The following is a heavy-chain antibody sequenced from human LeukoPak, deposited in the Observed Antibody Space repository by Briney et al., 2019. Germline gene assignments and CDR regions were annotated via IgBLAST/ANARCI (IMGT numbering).Heavy chain of an antibody. CDR1: GGSISSSIYY. Sequence: SETLSLTCIVSGGSISSSIYYWAWVRQPPGKGLEWIGTVFYNGATQYSPSLRSRVTISIDTSKNQFSLKLSSVTAADTAVYYCAREHRADSSSWLDAFDIWGQGTMVTVSS. J-gene: IGHJ3*02. D-gene: IGHD6-13*01. V-gene: IGHV4-39*07. CDR2: VFYNGAT. CDR3: AREHRADSSSWLDAFDI.